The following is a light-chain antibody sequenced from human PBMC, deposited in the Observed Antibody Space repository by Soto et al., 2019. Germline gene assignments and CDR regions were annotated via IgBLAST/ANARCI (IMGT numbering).Light chain of an antibody. Sequence: EIELTQSPATLSLSPGERATLSCRASQGVSSYLAWYQQKPGQAPRLLIYDASNRATGIPARFSGSGPGTDFTLTISSLEPEDFAVYYCQQRSNCSITFGQGTRLEIK. CDR2: DAS. J-gene: IGKJ5*01. CDR3: QQRSNCSIT. CDR1: QGVSSY. V-gene: IGKV3D-11*01.